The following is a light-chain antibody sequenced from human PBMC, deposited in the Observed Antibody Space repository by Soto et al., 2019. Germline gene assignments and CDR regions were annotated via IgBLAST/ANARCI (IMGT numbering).Light chain of an antibody. Sequence: QSALTQPPSASGSPGQSVTISCTGTSSDVGGYNYVSWYQQLPGKAPKLMIYEVSKRPSGVPDRFSGSKSGNTASLTVSGLQDDDEADYYCSSYAGRNRVFGTGNKVTXL. CDR3: SSYAGRNRV. J-gene: IGLJ1*01. CDR2: EVS. CDR1: SSDVGGYNY. V-gene: IGLV2-8*01.